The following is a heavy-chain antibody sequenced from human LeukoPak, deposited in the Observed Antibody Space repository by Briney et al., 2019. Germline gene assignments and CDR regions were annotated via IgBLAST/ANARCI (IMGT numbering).Heavy chain of an antibody. V-gene: IGHV4-59*08. CDR1: GGSISSYY. Sequence: SETLSLICIVSGGSISSYYWSWIRQPPGKGLEWIGYIYSSGSTDCNPSLKSRATISLDTSKHQFSLKLTSVTAADTAVYYCARHVGIHLWSLYFDYWGQGSLVTVSS. CDR2: IYSSGST. CDR3: ARHVGIHLWSLYFDY. D-gene: IGHD5-18*01. J-gene: IGHJ4*02.